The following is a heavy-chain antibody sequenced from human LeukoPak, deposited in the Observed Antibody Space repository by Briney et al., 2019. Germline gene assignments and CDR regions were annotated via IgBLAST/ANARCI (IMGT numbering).Heavy chain of an antibody. D-gene: IGHD3-22*01. CDR1: GGSFSGYY. V-gene: IGHV4-34*01. Sequence: SETLSLTCAVYGGSFSGYYWSWIRQPPGKGLEWIGEINHSGSTNYNPSLKSQVTISVDTSKNQFSLKLSSVTAADTAVYYCARGRDYYDSSGGYWGQGTLVTVSS. CDR2: INHSGST. CDR3: ARGRDYYDSSGGY. J-gene: IGHJ4*02.